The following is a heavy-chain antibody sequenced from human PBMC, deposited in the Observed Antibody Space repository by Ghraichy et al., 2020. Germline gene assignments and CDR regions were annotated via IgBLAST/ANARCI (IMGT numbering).Heavy chain of an antibody. CDR2: IYSARTT. Sequence: GRSLRLSCAASALHLINNSTPPVAPAPPPAPPPPALIYSARTTPYAAHVKRRFTLSRDSSKNTVYLQMNSLRVDDTAVYYCARGGSSSEAGSWGQGTLVTVSS. J-gene: IGHJ5*02. CDR3: ARGGSSSEAGS. CDR1: ALHLINNS. V-gene: IGHV3-66*01. D-gene: IGHD6-25*01.